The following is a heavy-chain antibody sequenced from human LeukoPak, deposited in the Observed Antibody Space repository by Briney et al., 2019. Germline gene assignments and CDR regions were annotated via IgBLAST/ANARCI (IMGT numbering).Heavy chain of an antibody. J-gene: IGHJ3*02. Sequence: GGSLRLSCVASGLTFSNAWMSWVRQAPGKGLEWVANIKQDGNEKNYVGSVEGRFTISRDNAKNTLYLQMNSLRAEDTAVYYCATEVGTPTVRSAFDIWGQGTMLTVSS. CDR1: GLTFSNAW. D-gene: IGHD1-26*01. CDR2: IKQDGNEK. V-gene: IGHV3-7*01. CDR3: ATEVGTPTVRSAFDI.